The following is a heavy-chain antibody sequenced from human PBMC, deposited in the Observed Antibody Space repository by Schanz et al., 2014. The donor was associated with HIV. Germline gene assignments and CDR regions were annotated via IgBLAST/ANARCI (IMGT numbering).Heavy chain of an antibody. D-gene: IGHD3-16*01. CDR2: ISGSGGNT. J-gene: IGHJ3*02. CDR1: GFTFSSYA. Sequence: EVQLLESGGGLVQPGGSLRLSCAASGFTFSSYAMTWVRQAPGKGLEWVSSISGSGGNTYFTDSVKGRFNISRDNSKNTLYLQVNSLGAEDTAVYYCARDPRGRGIDAFDIWGQGTMVTVSS. V-gene: IGHV3-23*01. CDR3: ARDPRGRGIDAFDI.